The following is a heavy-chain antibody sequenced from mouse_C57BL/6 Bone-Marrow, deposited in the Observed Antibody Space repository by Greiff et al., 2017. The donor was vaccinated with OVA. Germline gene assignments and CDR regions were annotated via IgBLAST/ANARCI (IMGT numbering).Heavy chain of an antibody. Sequence: VQLQQPGAELVKPGASVKLSCKASGYTFTSYWMHWVKQRPGQGLEWIGMIHPNSGSTNYNEKFKSKATLTVDKSSSTAYMQRSSLTSEDSAVYYCARKGITTAMDYWGQGTSVTVSS. D-gene: IGHD1-1*01. CDR1: GYTFTSYW. CDR3: ARKGITTAMDY. V-gene: IGHV1-64*01. CDR2: IHPNSGST. J-gene: IGHJ4*01.